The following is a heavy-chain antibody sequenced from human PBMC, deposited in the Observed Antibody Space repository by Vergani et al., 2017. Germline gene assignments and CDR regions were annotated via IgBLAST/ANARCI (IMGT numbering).Heavy chain of an antibody. Sequence: QVQLVQSGAEVKKPGASVNVSCMASGYTLTSYYIHWVRQAPGQGLEWMGMINPSGGSTSYAQNFQGRIIMTRDTSTSAVYMSLSSLRSEDTAVYYCSRAHFDWLSFYYYSMDVWGQGTTVTVSS. J-gene: IGHJ6*02. CDR1: GYTLTSYY. CDR3: SRAHFDWLSFYYYSMDV. D-gene: IGHD3-9*01. CDR2: INPSGGST. V-gene: IGHV1-46*03.